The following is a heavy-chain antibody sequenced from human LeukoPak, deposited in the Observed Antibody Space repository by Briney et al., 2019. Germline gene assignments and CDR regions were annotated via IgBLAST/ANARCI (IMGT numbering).Heavy chain of an antibody. V-gene: IGHV3-49*04. D-gene: IGHD1-20*01. CDR1: GFTFGDYA. CDR2: IRNKAYGGTA. CDR3: ARGIIGLRGFDY. Sequence: PGGSLRPSRSASGFTFGDYAMSWVRQGPGKGLEWVGFIRNKAYGGTAEYAASVKGRFTISRDDSKSIAYLQMNSLKTEDTAVYYCARGIIGLRGFDYWGQGTLVTVSS. J-gene: IGHJ4*02.